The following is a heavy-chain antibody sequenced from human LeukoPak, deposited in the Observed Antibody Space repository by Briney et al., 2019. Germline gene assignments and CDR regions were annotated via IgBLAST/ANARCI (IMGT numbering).Heavy chain of an antibody. CDR3: ARRHLGYCSGGSCSTMYYGMDV. Sequence: SETLSLTCTVSGGSISSSSYYWGWIRQPPGKGLEWIGSIYYSGSTYYNPSLKSRVTISVDTSKNQFSLKLSSATAADTAVYYCARRHLGYCSGGSCSTMYYGMDVWGQGTTVTVSS. J-gene: IGHJ6*02. V-gene: IGHV4-39*01. CDR1: GGSISSSSYY. D-gene: IGHD2-15*01. CDR2: IYYSGST.